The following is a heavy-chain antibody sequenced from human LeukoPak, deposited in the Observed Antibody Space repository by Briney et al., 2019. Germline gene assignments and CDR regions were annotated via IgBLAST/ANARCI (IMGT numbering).Heavy chain of an antibody. J-gene: IGHJ5*02. V-gene: IGHV4-39*01. CDR3: ARSVSAYYDFWRP. CDR2: MSYSVNT. CDR1: GGSISVNSYY. D-gene: IGHD3-3*01. Sequence: PSETLSLTCTVSGGSISVNSYYWGWIRQPPGKGREWIGSMSYSVNTNYNPTLTRRVTISVDTSKNPSSLNLSSVTAADAAVYYCARSVSAYYDFWRPWGQGTLVSVSS.